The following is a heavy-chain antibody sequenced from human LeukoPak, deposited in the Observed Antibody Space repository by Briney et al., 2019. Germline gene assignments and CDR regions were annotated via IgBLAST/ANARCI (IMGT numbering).Heavy chain of an antibody. CDR2: ISSSSSYI. V-gene: IGHV3-21*04. CDR3: AKALLYYYYGMDV. Sequence: GGSLRLSCAASGFTFSSYSMNWVRQAPGKGLEWVSSISSSSSYIYYADSVKGRFTISRDNSKNTLFLQMNSLRAEDTAIYYCAKALLYYYYGMDVWGQGTTVTVSS. CDR1: GFTFSSYS. J-gene: IGHJ6*02.